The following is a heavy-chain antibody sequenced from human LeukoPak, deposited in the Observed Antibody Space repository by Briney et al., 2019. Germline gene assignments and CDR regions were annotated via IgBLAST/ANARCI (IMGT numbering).Heavy chain of an antibody. Sequence: PGRSLRLTCAASGFTFSSYAMHLVRQAPGKGLEWVAVISYDGSNKYYADSVEGRFTISRDNSKNTLYVQMNSLRVEDTAVYYCARDQAPSRERRRLGMHVWGQGPRVTVSS. CDR1: GFTFSSYA. CDR2: ISYDGSNK. V-gene: IGHV3-30-3*01. J-gene: IGHJ6*02. D-gene: IGHD1-1*01. CDR3: ARDQAPSRERRRLGMHV.